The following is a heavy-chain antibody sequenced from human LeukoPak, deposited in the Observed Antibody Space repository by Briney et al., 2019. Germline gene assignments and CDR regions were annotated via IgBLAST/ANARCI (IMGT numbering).Heavy chain of an antibody. J-gene: IGHJ4*02. CDR3: ARDLRSSSVYYFDH. CDR1: GYTFTSYG. V-gene: IGHV1-18*01. CDR2: INAYNGDT. Sequence: ASVKVSCKASGYTFTSYGISWVRQAPGQGLEWMAWINAYNGDTNFAQRLQGRVTVTTGTSTSTAYMELRSLRSDDTAVYYCARDLRSSSVYYFDHWGQGTLVTVSS. D-gene: IGHD6-6*01.